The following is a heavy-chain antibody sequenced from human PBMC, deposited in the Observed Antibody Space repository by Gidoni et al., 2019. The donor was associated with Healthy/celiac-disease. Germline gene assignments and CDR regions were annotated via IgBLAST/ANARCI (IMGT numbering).Heavy chain of an antibody. V-gene: IGHV3-11*06. Sequence: QVQLVESGGGLVKPGGSLRLSCAASGFTFSDYYMSWIRQAPGKGLEWVSYISSSSSYTNDADSVKGRFTISRDNAKNSLYLQMNSLRAEDTAVYYCARGPLYSSSPVAFDIWGQGTMVTVSS. D-gene: IGHD6-6*01. CDR3: ARGPLYSSSPVAFDI. CDR1: GFTFSDYY. CDR2: ISSSSSYT. J-gene: IGHJ3*02.